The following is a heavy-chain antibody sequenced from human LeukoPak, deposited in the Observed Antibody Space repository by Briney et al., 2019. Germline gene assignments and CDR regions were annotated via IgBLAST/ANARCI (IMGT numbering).Heavy chain of an antibody. CDR3: ARVMTTVTDYFDY. J-gene: IGHJ4*02. CDR2: INHSGST. V-gene: IGHV4-34*01. D-gene: IGHD4-17*01. CDR1: GGSFSGYY. Sequence: SETLSLTCAVYGGSFSGYYWSWIRQPPGKGLEWIGEINHSGSTNYNPSLKSRVTISVDTSKNQFSLKLSSVTAADTAVYYCARVMTTVTDYFDYWGQGTLVTVSS.